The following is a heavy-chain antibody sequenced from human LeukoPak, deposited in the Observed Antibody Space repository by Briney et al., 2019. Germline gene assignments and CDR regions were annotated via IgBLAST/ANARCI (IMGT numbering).Heavy chain of an antibody. J-gene: IGHJ4*02. CDR3: ARRPQYGSYDY. CDR2: IYSSGST. V-gene: IGHV4-59*08. D-gene: IGHD4-17*01. CDR1: GGSINGYY. Sequence: SETLSLTCTVSGGSINGYYWTWIRQPPGKGLEWIGYIYSSGSTIYNPSLKSRVTISIDTSKKQFSLRLSSVTAADTAVYYCARRPQYGSYDYWGQGTLVTVSS.